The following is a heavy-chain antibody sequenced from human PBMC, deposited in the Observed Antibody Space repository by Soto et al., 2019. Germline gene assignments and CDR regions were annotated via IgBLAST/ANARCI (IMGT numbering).Heavy chain of an antibody. V-gene: IGHV1-69*13. J-gene: IGHJ3*02. CDR2: IIPIFGIA. CDR1: GGTFSSYA. D-gene: IGHD4-17*01. CDR3: ARGRATVTTDDAFDI. Sequence: SVKVSCKASGGTFSSYAISWLRQAPGQGLEWMGGIIPIFGIANYAQKFQGRVTITADESTSTAYMELSSLRSEDTAVYYCARGRATVTTDDAFDIWGQGTMVTVSS.